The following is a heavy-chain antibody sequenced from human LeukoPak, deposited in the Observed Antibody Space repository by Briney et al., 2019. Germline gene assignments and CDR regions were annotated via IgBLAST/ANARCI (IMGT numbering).Heavy chain of an antibody. CDR3: AKDIVAGDYYYYYMDV. CDR2: ISWNSGSI. Sequence: GRSLRLPCAASGFTFDDYAMHWVRQAPGKGLEWVSGISWNSGSIGYADSVKGRFTISRDNAKNSLYLQMNSLRAEDTALYYCAKDIVAGDYYYYYMDVWGKGTTVTVSS. V-gene: IGHV3-9*01. D-gene: IGHD6-19*01. CDR1: GFTFDDYA. J-gene: IGHJ6*03.